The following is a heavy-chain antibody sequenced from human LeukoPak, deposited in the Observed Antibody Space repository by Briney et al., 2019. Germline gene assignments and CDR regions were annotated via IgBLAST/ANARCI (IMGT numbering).Heavy chain of an antibody. D-gene: IGHD4-11*01. CDR2: IWYDGTNI. CDR3: ARDAGGAFGNYVNYFDY. Sequence: GGSLRLSCAASGLILSSYSIHWVRQAPGKGLEWVAVIWYDGTNIYYGDSVKGRFSISRDNSKNTVYLQMDSLRAEDTAVYYCARDAGGAFGNYVNYFDYWGQGSLVTVCS. CDR1: GLILSSYS. V-gene: IGHV3-33*01. J-gene: IGHJ4*02.